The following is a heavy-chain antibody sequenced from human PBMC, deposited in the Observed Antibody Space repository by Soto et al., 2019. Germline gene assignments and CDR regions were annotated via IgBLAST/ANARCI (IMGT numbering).Heavy chain of an antibody. Sequence: QVQLQESGPGLVKPSQTLSLTCTVSGGSISSGGYYWSWIRQHPGKGLEWIGYIYYSGSTYYNPSLKSRFTLSVDTSKNQFSLKLSSVTAADTAVYYCARDPFPYDSSGYRSIDGMDVWGQATTVTVSS. CDR2: IYYSGST. V-gene: IGHV4-31*03. CDR1: GGSISSGGYY. J-gene: IGHJ6*02. D-gene: IGHD3-22*01. CDR3: ARDPFPYDSSGYRSIDGMDV.